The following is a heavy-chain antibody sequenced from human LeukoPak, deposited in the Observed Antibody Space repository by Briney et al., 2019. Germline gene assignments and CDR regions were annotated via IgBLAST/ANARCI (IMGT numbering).Heavy chain of an antibody. V-gene: IGHV1-46*01. CDR3: AREGHRYFDRFLAPVGFDY. CDR2: INPSSGST. Sequence: ASVKVSCKASGYTFTSYYVHWVRQAPGQGLEWMGIINPSSGSTTYAQKFQGRVTVTRDTSTSTVYMELSSLRSEDTAVYYCAREGHRYFDRFLAPVGFDYWGQGTLVTVSA. J-gene: IGHJ4*02. D-gene: IGHD3-9*01. CDR1: GYTFTSYY.